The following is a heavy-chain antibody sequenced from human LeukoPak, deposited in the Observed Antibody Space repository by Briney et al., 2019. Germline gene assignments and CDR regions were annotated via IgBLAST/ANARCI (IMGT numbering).Heavy chain of an antibody. CDR3: AREGPVAVAGLDY. V-gene: IGHV1-69*04. D-gene: IGHD6-19*01. Sequence: SVTVSCTASGGTFSIYAISWVRQAPGQGLEWMGRIIPILGIANYAQKFQGRVTITADKSTSTAYMELSSLRSEDTAVYYCAREGPVAVAGLDYWGQGTLVTVSS. J-gene: IGHJ4*02. CDR2: IIPILGIA. CDR1: GGTFSIYA.